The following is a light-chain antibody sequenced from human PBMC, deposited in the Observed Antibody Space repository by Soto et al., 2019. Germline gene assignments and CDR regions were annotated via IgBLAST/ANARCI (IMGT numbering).Light chain of an antibody. CDR1: SSDVGSYNL. CDR2: EGS. Sequence: QSALTQPASVSGSPGQSITISCTGTSSDVGSYNLVSLYQQHPGKAPKLMIYEGSKRPSGVSKRFSGYKSGNTASLTISGLQAEDEADYYCCSYAGSSTFVVFGGGTKVTVL. V-gene: IGLV2-23*01. CDR3: CSYAGSSTFVV. J-gene: IGLJ2*01.